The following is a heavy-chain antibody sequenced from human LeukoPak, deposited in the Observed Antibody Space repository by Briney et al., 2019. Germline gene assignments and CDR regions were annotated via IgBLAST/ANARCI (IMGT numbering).Heavy chain of an antibody. J-gene: IGHJ4*02. V-gene: IGHV3-33*06. Sequence: GRSLRLSCAASGFTFSSYGMHWVRQAPGKGLEWVAVIWYDGSNKYYADSVKGRFTISRDNSKNTLYLQMNSLRAEDTAVYYCAKDLEMITMIVVVTLGFDYWGQGTLVTVSS. CDR2: IWYDGSNK. CDR3: AKDLEMITMIVVVTLGFDY. CDR1: GFTFSSYG. D-gene: IGHD3-22*01.